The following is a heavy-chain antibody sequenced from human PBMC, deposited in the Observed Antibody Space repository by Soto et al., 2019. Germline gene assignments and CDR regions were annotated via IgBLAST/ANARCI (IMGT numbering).Heavy chain of an antibody. CDR1: GYTFSKYW. D-gene: IGHD3-10*01. CDR3: ARQGGEYNTMSDY. J-gene: IGHJ4*02. V-gene: IGHV5-51*01. Sequence: GESLKISCKGSGYTFSKYWIGWVRQTPGKGLEWMGMIYPGDFDARYSPSFEGQVTFSVDKSINTAYLQWNSLKASDTAMYYCARQGGEYNTMSDYWGQGTLVTVSS. CDR2: IYPGDFDA.